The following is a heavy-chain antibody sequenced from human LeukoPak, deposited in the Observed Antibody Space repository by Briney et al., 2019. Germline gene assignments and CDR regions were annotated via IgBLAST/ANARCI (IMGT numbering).Heavy chain of an antibody. CDR1: GFTFSDHY. CDR2: TRDKANSYTT. CDR3: ARSGRRRTFDF. V-gene: IGHV3-72*01. J-gene: IGHJ4*02. Sequence: GGSLRLSCAASGFTFSDHYMDWVRQAPGKGLEWVGRTRDKANSYTTEYAASVKGRFTISRDDSKNSLYLQMKSLKTEDTAVYYCARSGRRRTFDFWGQGILVTVSS. D-gene: IGHD1-26*01.